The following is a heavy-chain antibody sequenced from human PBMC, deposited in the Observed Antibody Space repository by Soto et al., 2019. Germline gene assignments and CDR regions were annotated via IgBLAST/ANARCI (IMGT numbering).Heavy chain of an antibody. V-gene: IGHV4-59*01. CDR1: GGSISSYY. Sequence: SETLSLTCTVSGGSISSYYWSWIRQPPGKGLEWIGYIYYSGSTNYNPSLKSRVTISVDTSKSQFSLKLSSVTAADTAVYYCARGGIAAAGAIFDYWGQGTLVTVSS. CDR2: IYYSGST. CDR3: ARGGIAAAGAIFDY. D-gene: IGHD6-13*01. J-gene: IGHJ4*02.